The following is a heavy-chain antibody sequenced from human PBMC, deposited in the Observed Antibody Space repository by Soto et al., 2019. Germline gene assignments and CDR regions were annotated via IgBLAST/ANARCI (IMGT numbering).Heavy chain of an antibody. CDR3: ARVGGTFAHDFDF. CDR2: MWSDGTTK. Sequence: GGSLRLSCTVSGFIFNNYGMHWVRQAPGKGLEWVASMWSDGTTKHYADSVKGRFTISRDFFKNTLYLQMDSLTAEDTALYYCARVGGTFAHDFDFWGQGTLVTVSS. D-gene: IGHD1-26*01. CDR1: GFIFNNYG. V-gene: IGHV3-33*03. J-gene: IGHJ4*02.